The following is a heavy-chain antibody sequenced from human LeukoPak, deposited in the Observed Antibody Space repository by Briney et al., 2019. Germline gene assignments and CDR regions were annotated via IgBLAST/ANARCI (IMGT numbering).Heavy chain of an antibody. CDR2: IRYDGSNK. J-gene: IGHJ4*02. V-gene: IGHV3-30*02. D-gene: IGHD3-3*01. Sequence: PGGSLRLSCAASGFTFSSYGIHWVRQAPGKGLEWVAFIRYDGSNKYYTDSVKGRFTISRDNSKNTLYLQMNSLRAEDTAVYYCANLRSFWSGYDNWGQGTLVTVSS. CDR1: GFTFSSYG. CDR3: ANLRSFWSGYDN.